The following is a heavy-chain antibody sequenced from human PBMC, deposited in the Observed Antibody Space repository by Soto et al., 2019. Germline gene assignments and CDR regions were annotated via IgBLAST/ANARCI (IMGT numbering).Heavy chain of an antibody. D-gene: IGHD3-22*01. CDR1: GFTFSSYA. J-gene: IGHJ5*02. V-gene: IGHV3-30-3*01. Sequence: HPGGSLRLSCAASGFTFSSYAMHWVRQAPGKGLEWVAVISYDGSNKYYADSVKGRFTISRDNSKNTLYLQMNSLRAEDTAVYYCARGITMIVVVEGSWFDPWGQGTLVTV. CDR3: ARGITMIVVVEGSWFDP. CDR2: ISYDGSNK.